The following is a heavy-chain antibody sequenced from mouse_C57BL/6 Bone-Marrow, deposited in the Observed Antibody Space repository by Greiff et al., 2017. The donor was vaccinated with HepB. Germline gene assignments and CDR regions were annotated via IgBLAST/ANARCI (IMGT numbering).Heavy chain of an antibody. CDR3: ARVGTGREAY. V-gene: IGHV5-4*03. CDR2: ISDGGSYT. D-gene: IGHD3-3*01. Sequence: DVKLVESGGGLVKPGGSLKLSCAASGFTFSSYAMSWVRQTPEKRLEWVATISDGGSYTYYPDNVKGRFTISRDNAKNNLYLQISHLKSEDTAMYYCARVGTGREAYWGQGSLVTVSA. CDR1: GFTFSSYA. J-gene: IGHJ3*01.